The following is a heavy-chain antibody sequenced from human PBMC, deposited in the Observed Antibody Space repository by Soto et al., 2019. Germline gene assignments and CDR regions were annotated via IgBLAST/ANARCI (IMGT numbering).Heavy chain of an antibody. J-gene: IGHJ4*02. CDR3: ARVFDFWSGYGAQDY. D-gene: IGHD3-3*01. CDR2: ISSSSSYI. Sequence: VGSLRLSCAASGFTFSSYSMNWVRQAPGKGLEWVSSISSSSSYIYYADSVKGRFTISRDNAKNSLYLQMNSLRAEDTAVYYCARVFDFWSGYGAQDYWGQGTLVTVSS. V-gene: IGHV3-21*01. CDR1: GFTFSSYS.